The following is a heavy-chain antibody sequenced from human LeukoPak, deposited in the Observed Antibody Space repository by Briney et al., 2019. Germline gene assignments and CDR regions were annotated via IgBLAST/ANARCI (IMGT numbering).Heavy chain of an antibody. D-gene: IGHD6-13*01. CDR2: INTDGSTT. J-gene: IGHJ4*02. Sequence: PGGSLRLSCTVSGFTFSSYWMHWVRQAPGMGLVWVSRINTDGSTTSYADSVKGRFTISRDNAKNTLYLQVNSLRAEDTAVYYCAREKYSGSWYGSFDYWGQGTLVTVSS. CDR1: GFTFSSYW. CDR3: AREKYSGSWYGSFDY. V-gene: IGHV3-74*01.